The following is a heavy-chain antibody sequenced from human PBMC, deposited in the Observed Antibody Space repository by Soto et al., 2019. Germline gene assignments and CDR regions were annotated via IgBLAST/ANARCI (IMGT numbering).Heavy chain of an antibody. CDR2: TYYRSKWYN. D-gene: IGHD5-12*01. V-gene: IGHV6-1*01. CDR1: GDSVSSNSAA. CDR3: ARDARQNYNGYGDNYYYYGMDV. J-gene: IGHJ6*02. Sequence: PSQTLSLTCAISGDSVSSNSAAWNWIRQSPSRGLEWLGRTYYRSKWYNDYAVSVKSRITINPDTSKNQFSLQLTPVTAADTGVYYCARDARQNYNGYGDNYYYYGMDVWGQGTTVTVSS.